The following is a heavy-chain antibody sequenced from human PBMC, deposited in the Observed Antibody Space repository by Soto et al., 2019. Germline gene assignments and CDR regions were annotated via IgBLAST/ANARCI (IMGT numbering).Heavy chain of an antibody. Sequence: PSETLSLTCAVYGGSFSGYYWSWIRQPPGKGLEWIGKINHSGSTNYNPSLKSRVTISVDTSKNQFSLKLSSVTAADTAVYYCARHTAAYYDFWSGLNDAFDIWGQGTMVTVSS. V-gene: IGHV4-34*01. CDR3: ARHTAAYYDFWSGLNDAFDI. CDR2: INHSGST. J-gene: IGHJ3*02. CDR1: GGSFSGYY. D-gene: IGHD3-3*01.